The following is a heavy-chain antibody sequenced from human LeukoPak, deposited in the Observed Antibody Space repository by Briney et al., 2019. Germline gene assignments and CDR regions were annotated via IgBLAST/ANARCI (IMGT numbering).Heavy chain of an antibody. CDR3: ARGSGWYDY. J-gene: IGHJ4*02. V-gene: IGHV3-53*01. Sequence: GGSLRLSCAASGFTVSSNYTAWVRQAPGKGLEWVSAIYSGGSTYYTDSVKGRFSVSRDISKNTVYLQMNSLRVEDAAVYFCARGSGWYDYWGQGTLVTVSS. D-gene: IGHD6-19*01. CDR2: IYSGGST. CDR1: GFTVSSNY.